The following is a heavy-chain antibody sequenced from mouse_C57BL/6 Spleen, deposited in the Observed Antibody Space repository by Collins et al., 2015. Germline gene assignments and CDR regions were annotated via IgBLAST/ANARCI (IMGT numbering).Heavy chain of an antibody. V-gene: IGHV1-55*01. Sequence: QVQLQQPGAELAKPGASVKMSCKASGYTFTSYWIAWVKQRPGQGLEWIGDIYPGTGSPNYNEKFKSKATLTVDTSSSTAYMQLSSLTSEDSAVYFCARGVLRHYAMDYWGQGTSVTVSS. CDR3: ARGVLRHYAMDY. CDR2: IYPGTGSP. J-gene: IGHJ4*01. D-gene: IGHD2-14*01. CDR1: GYTFTSYW.